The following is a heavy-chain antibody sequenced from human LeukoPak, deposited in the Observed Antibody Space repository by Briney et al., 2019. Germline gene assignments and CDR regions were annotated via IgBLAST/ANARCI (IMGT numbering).Heavy chain of an antibody. CDR2: IYYSGST. D-gene: IGHD2-15*01. J-gene: IGHJ4*02. CDR1: GGSISSSSYY. V-gene: IGHV4-39*07. Sequence: SETLSLTCTVSGGSISSSSYYWGWIRQPPGKGLEWIGSIYYSGSTYYNPSLKSRVTISVDTSKNQFSLKLSSVTAADTAVYYCASGYCSGGSCYLNYYDSSGYYFDYWGQGTLVTVSS. CDR3: ASGYCSGGSCYLNYYDSSGYYFDY.